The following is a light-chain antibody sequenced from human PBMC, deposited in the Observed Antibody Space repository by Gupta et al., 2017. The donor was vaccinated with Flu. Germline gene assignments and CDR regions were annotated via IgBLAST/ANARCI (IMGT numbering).Light chain of an antibody. Sequence: DIETTQSPSFVSASVADRVTLSCRPRPSISSYFNWYQQKPREAPTMLIYAGSSFLGRVPSRLSSSGSGTDVTITIISLLPEDYATYYSHQSYSTPMYTFGQGTKLEIK. V-gene: IGKV1-39*01. CDR3: HQSYSTPMYT. J-gene: IGKJ2*01. CDR1: PSISSY. CDR2: AGS.